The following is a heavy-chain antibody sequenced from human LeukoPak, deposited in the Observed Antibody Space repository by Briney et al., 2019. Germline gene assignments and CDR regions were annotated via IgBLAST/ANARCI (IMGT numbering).Heavy chain of an antibody. CDR3: ARDAVDGYDTSFDY. J-gene: IGHJ4*02. Sequence: GGSLRLSCAASGFTVSSNYMSWVRQAPGKGLEWVSVIYSGGSTYYADSVKGRFTISRDNSKNTLYLQTNSLRAEDTAVYYCARDAVDGYDTSFDYWGQGTLVTVSS. CDR2: IYSGGST. D-gene: IGHD5-12*01. V-gene: IGHV3-53*01. CDR1: GFTVSSNY.